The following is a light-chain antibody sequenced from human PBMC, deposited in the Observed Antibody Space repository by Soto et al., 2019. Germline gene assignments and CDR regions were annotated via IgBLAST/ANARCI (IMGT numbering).Light chain of an antibody. CDR2: AAS. J-gene: IGKJ1*01. V-gene: IGKV3-11*01. Sequence: EIVLTQSPATLSLSPGERATLSCRASQSVSSYLAWYQQKPGQAPRLLIYAASTRATGIPDRFSGGGSGTDFTLTISRLEPEDFAVYFCQYYDSFRTFGQGTKVDIK. CDR1: QSVSSY. CDR3: QYYDSFRT.